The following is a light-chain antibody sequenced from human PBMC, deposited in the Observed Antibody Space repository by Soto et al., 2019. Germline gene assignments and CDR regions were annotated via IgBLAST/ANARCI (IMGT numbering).Light chain of an antibody. J-gene: IGKJ1*01. CDR2: GAS. Sequence: EIVLTQSPATLSVSPGERATLSCRASHSVSSNLAWYQQRPGQAPRLLIYGASSRATGIPDRFSGSGSGTDFTLTISRLEPEDFAVYYCQQYGSSPPTFGQGTKVDIK. CDR3: QQYGSSPPT. V-gene: IGKV3-20*01. CDR1: HSVSSN.